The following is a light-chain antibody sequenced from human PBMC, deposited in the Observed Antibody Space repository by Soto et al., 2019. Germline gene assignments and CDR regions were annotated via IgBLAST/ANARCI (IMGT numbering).Light chain of an antibody. V-gene: IGKV1-5*03. Sequence: DIQMTQSPSTLSGSFGDSVTIXXRASQTISSWLAWYQQKPGKAPKIXIYKASTLKSGVPSRFSGSGAGTEFTLTISSLQPDDFATYYCQHYKSYSEAFGQGTKVDIK. CDR2: KAS. CDR3: QHYKSYSEA. J-gene: IGKJ1*01. CDR1: QTISSW.